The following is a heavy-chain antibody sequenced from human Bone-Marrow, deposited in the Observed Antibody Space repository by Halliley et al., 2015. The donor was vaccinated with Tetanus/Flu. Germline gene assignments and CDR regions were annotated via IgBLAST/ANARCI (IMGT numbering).Heavy chain of an antibody. V-gene: IGHV3-64D*08. CDR1: GFIFSDSA. D-gene: IGHD3-3*01. J-gene: IGHJ4*02. Sequence: SLRLSCSASGFIFSDSAMHWVRQAPGKRLQHISGISGDGYSTFYADSVKGRFTVSRDISRSTLYLQMTSLRAEDTAVYYCVKGSLGGVVSTNYFDYWGQGTLVTVSS. CDR2: ISGDGYST. CDR3: VKGSLGGVVSTNYFDY.